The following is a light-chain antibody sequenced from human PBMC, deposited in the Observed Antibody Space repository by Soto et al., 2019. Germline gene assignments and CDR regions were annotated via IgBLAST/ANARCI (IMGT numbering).Light chain of an antibody. CDR2: GAS. CDR1: QSAGTN. CDR3: QQYNQWPIT. V-gene: IGKV3-15*01. J-gene: IGKJ5*01. Sequence: EIVMKQSPATLTVTPGERATLSCRASQSAGTNLAWYQQKPGQAPRLLIHGASTRATGIPARFSGSGSGTEFTLTISSLQSEDFAVFYCQQYNQWPITFGQGTRLEIK.